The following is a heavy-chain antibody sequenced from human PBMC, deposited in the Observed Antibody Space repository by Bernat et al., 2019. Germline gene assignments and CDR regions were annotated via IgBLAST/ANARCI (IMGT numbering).Heavy chain of an antibody. V-gene: IGHV1-2*06. J-gene: IGHJ4*02. CDR3: ARMVQGVIITGFDC. Sequence: QVQLVQSGAEVKKPGASVKVSCKASGYTFTGYYMHWVRQAPGQGLEWMGRINPNSGGTNYAQKLPGRVTMTRDTSISTAYMELSRLRSDDTAVYYCARMVQGVIITGFDCWGQGTLVTVSS. CDR2: INPNSGGT. CDR1: GYTFTGYY. D-gene: IGHD3-10*01.